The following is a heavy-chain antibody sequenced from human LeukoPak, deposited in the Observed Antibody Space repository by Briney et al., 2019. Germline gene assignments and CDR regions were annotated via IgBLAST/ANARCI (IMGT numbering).Heavy chain of an antibody. CDR1: GDSVSSNSAA. Sequence: SQTLSLTCAISGDSVSSNSAAWNWIRQSPSRGLEWLGRTYYRSKWYNDYAVSVKSRITINPDTSKNQFSLQLNSVTPEDTAVYYCAKAVAGTFHWSHEEYYFDYWGQGTLVTVSS. V-gene: IGHV6-1*01. CDR3: AKAVAGTFHWSHEEYYFDY. J-gene: IGHJ4*02. D-gene: IGHD6-19*01. CDR2: TYYRSKWYN.